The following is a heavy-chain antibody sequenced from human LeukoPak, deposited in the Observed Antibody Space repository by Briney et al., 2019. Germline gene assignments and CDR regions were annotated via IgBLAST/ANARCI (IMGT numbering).Heavy chain of an antibody. CDR1: GGTFSSYA. CDR3: ARDQNYGSEHFTKFDY. CDR2: IIPIFGTA. D-gene: IGHD3-10*01. J-gene: IGHJ4*02. Sequence: ASVKVSCKASGGTFSSYAISWVRQAPGQGLEWMGGIIPIFGTANYAQKFQGRVTITADESTSTAYMELSSLRSEDTAVYYCARDQNYGSEHFTKFDYWGQGTLVTVSS. V-gene: IGHV1-69*13.